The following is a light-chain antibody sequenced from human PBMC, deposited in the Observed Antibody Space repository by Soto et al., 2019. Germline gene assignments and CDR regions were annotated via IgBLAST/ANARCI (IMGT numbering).Light chain of an antibody. J-gene: IGKJ5*01. CDR2: GAS. Sequence: EIVLTQSPGTLSLSPGERATLSCRASQSVNYTYLAWYQQKPGQAPRLLIYGASSRATGIPDRFSGSGSGTDFTVTISRLEPEDFAVYFCQQYGSSPITFGQGTRLEIK. CDR1: QSVNYTY. CDR3: QQYGSSPIT. V-gene: IGKV3-20*01.